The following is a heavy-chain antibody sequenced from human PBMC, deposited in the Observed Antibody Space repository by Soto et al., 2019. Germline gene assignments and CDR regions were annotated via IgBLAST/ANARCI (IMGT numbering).Heavy chain of an antibody. D-gene: IGHD3-22*01. Sequence: GSLRLSCAASGFTFSSYEVNWVLQAPGKGLEWVSYISSSGSTVYYADSVKGRFTIFRDNAKNSLYLQMNSLRVEDTAVYYCARPSEYYDSSGYGSWGQGSLVTVSS. CDR2: ISSSGSTV. J-gene: IGHJ5*02. V-gene: IGHV3-48*03. CDR1: GFTFSSYE. CDR3: ARPSEYYDSSGYGS.